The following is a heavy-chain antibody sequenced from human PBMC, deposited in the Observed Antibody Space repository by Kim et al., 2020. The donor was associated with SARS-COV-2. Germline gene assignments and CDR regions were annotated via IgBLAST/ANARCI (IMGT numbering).Heavy chain of an antibody. CDR2: IYSGGST. CDR3: ARTPNRVQLWLRDWYFDL. CDR1: GFTVSSNY. Sequence: GGSLRLSCAASGFTVSSNYMSWVRQAPGKGLEWVSVIYSGGSTYYADSVKGRFTISRDNSKNTLYLQMNSLRAEDTAVYYCARTPNRVQLWLRDWYFDLWGRGTLVTVSS. J-gene: IGHJ2*01. D-gene: IGHD5-18*01. V-gene: IGHV3-53*01.